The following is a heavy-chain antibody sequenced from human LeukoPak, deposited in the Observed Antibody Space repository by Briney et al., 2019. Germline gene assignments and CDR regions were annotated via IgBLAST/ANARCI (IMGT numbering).Heavy chain of an antibody. D-gene: IGHD3-22*01. Sequence: GGSLRLSCAASGFTFSTYAMSWVRQAPGKGLEWVSSISGSGGSTSYTDSVKGRFTISRDNSRNTLYLQMNSLRAEDTAVYYCTNYYDSSGYYSVDYWGQGTLVTVSS. V-gene: IGHV3-23*01. CDR1: GFTFSTYA. CDR2: ISGSGGST. J-gene: IGHJ4*02. CDR3: TNYYDSSGYYSVDY.